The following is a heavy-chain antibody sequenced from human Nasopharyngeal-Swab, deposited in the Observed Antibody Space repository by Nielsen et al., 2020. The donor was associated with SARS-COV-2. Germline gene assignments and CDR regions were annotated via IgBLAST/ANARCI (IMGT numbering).Heavy chain of an antibody. CDR2: INPSGGSA. Sequence: SVKVSCKASRYTFTNHFLHWVRQPPAQGLEWMGMINPSGGSAGYAQNFQGRVTVTRDTSTSTVYMGLSSLASEDTAVYYCARGYSYGLAYWGQGTLVTVSP. D-gene: IGHD5-18*01. CDR3: ARGYSYGLAY. V-gene: IGHV1-46*01. CDR1: RYTFTNHF. J-gene: IGHJ4*02.